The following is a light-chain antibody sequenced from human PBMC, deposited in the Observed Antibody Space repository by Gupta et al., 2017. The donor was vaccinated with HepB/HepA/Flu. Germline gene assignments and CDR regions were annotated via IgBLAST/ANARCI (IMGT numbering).Light chain of an antibody. CDR1: SSDVGGYNY. Sequence: QSALTQPASVAGSSAQSITIFCTGTSSDVGGYNYVSWYQQHPGKAPKLLIYDVSNRPSGGSTRFSGSKSGITASLTISGLQAEDEADYYCSSYTSSSTIGVFGGGTKLTVL. J-gene: IGLJ3*02. CDR3: SSYTSSSTIGV. CDR2: DVS. V-gene: IGLV2-14*03.